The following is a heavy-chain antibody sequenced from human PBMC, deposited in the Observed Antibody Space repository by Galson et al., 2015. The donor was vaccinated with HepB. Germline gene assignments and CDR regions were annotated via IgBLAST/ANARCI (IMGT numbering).Heavy chain of an antibody. CDR3: TTAGNPDLYYFDF. Sequence: SLRLSCAASGFSFSNAWMSWVRQAPGKGLEWVGRIKSKTDRGTTDYAAPVKGRFTISRDDSKNTLYLQMNSLKTEDTAVYYCTTAGNPDLYYFDFWGQGTLVTVSS. D-gene: IGHD4-23*01. J-gene: IGHJ4*02. V-gene: IGHV3-15*01. CDR2: IKSKTDRGTT. CDR1: GFSFSNAW.